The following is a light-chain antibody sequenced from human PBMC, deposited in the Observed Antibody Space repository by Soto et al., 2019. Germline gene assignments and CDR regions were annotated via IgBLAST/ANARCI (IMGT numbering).Light chain of an antibody. CDR3: GTWDSSLNVGV. J-gene: IGLJ2*01. Sequence: QSVLTQPPSVSAAPGQKVTISCSGSSSNIGNNYVSWYQQLPGTAPKLLIYDNNKRPSGIPDRFSGSKSGTSATLGITGLQTGDEADYYCGTWDSSLNVGVFVGGTKLTVL. V-gene: IGLV1-51*01. CDR2: DNN. CDR1: SSNIGNNY.